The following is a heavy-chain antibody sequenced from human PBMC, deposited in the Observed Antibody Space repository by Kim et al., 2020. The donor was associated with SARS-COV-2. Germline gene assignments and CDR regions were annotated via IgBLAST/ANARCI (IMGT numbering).Heavy chain of an antibody. CDR1: GFTFSSFA. J-gene: IGHJ4*02. D-gene: IGHD2-21*02. V-gene: IGHV3-23*01. Sequence: GGSLRLSCATSGFTFSSFAMSWVRQAPGKGLEWASTISTTGSNTFYADSVKGRFNISRDNSKNTLYLQLNSLRVEDTAIYYCAKDRNGVATAADYWGQGTLVTVSS. CDR2: ISTTGSNT. CDR3: AKDRNGVATAADY.